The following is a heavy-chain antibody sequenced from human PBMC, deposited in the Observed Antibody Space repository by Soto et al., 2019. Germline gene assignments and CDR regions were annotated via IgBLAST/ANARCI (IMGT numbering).Heavy chain of an antibody. D-gene: IGHD3-10*01. J-gene: IGHJ3*02. CDR1: GFAFVSYW. Sequence: GGSLRLSCAASGFAFVSYWMHWVRQAPGKGLVWVSRINSDGSTTSYADSVKGRFTISRDNAKNTLYLQMNSLRAEDTAVYYCARSYHYGSGSYACDIWGQGTMVTVS. CDR3: ARSYHYGSGSYACDI. V-gene: IGHV3-74*01. CDR2: INSDGSTT.